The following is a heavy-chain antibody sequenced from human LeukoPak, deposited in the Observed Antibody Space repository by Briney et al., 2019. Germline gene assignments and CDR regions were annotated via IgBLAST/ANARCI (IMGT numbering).Heavy chain of an antibody. D-gene: IGHD2-15*01. CDR2: INPNSGGT. CDR1: GYTFTGYY. CDR3: ARDCSGGSCYLHSYYYYYMDV. J-gene: IGHJ6*03. Sequence: ASVKVSCTASGYTFTGYYMHWVRQAPGQGLEWMGWINPNSGGTNYAQKFQGRVTMTRDTSISTAYMELSRLRSDDTAVYYCARDCSGGSCYLHSYYYYYMDVWGKGTTVTVSS. V-gene: IGHV1-2*02.